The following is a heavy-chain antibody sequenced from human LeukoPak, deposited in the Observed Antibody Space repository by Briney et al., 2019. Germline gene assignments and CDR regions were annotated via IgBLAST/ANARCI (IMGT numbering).Heavy chain of an antibody. Sequence: PGGSLRLSCAASGFTFSSYNMNWVRQAPRKGLEWVSSISSSSSYIYYADSVKGRFTISRDNAKNSLYLQMNSLRAEDTAVYYCAREIDGYTSQFDYWGQGTLVTVSS. CDR3: AREIDGYTSQFDY. CDR2: ISSSSSYI. J-gene: IGHJ4*02. V-gene: IGHV3-21*01. D-gene: IGHD5-18*01. CDR1: GFTFSSYN.